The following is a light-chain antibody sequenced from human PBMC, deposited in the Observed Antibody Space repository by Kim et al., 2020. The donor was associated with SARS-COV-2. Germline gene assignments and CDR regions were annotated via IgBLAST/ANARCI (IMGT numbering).Light chain of an antibody. V-gene: IGLV3-19*01. Sequence: AWGKTVRMTCKGDSLRNYYASWDQKKHAQAPGVVIYGKSNRLSGIPDRFSGSNSGDTASWTITGAQAEDEVDYYCNSRDSNTNHLVFGGGTKLTVL. CDR1: SLRNYY. J-gene: IGLJ2*01. CDR2: GKS. CDR3: NSRDSNTNHLV.